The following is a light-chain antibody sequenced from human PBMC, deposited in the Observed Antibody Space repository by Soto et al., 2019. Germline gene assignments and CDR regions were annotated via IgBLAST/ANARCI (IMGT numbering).Light chain of an antibody. J-gene: IGLJ2*01. V-gene: IGLV1-47*01. CDR1: SSNIGSNY. CDR3: AAWDDSLSGPV. Sequence: QSVLTQAPSASGTPGQRVTISCSGSSSNIGSNYVYWYQQLPGTAPKLLIYRNNQRPSGVPDRFSGSKSGTSGSLAISGLRSEDEADYYCAAWDDSLSGPVFGGGTKLTVL. CDR2: RNN.